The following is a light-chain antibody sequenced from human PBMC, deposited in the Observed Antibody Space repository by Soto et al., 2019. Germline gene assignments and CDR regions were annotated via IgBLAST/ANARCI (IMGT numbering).Light chain of an antibody. CDR1: SSDVGGYNY. CDR2: EVS. J-gene: IGLJ1*01. CDR3: SSYTSSSTLGV. Sequence: SVRTQPASVSGSPGQSITISCTGTSSDVGGYNYVSWYQQHPGKAPKLMIYEVSNRPSGVSNRFSGSKSGNTASLTISGLQAEDEADYYCSSYTSSSTLGVFGTGTKVTLL. V-gene: IGLV2-14*01.